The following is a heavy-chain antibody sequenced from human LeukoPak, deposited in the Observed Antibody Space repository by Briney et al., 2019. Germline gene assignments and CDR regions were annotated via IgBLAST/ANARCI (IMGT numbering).Heavy chain of an antibody. CDR3: ARGDFGVAGYFDY. CDR2: ISSSSSYI. Sequence: GGSLRLSCAASGFTFSSYSMNWVRQAPGKGLEWVSSISSSSSYIYYADSVKGRFTISRDNAKNSLYLQMNSLRAEATAVYYCARGDFGVAGYFDYWGQGTLVTVSS. CDR1: GFTFSSYS. D-gene: IGHD3-3*01. V-gene: IGHV3-21*01. J-gene: IGHJ4*02.